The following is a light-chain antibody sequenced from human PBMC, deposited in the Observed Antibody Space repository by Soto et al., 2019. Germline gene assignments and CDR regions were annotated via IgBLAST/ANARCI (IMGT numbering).Light chain of an antibody. V-gene: IGKV3-20*01. Sequence: EIVLTQSPVTLSLSPGERATLSCRASQSVSGYVAWYQQKPGQAPRLLIYGASSRATGIPNRFSGSGSGTDFTLTISRLEPEDFAVYYCQQYGNSPQTFGQGTKVDIK. CDR1: QSVSGY. CDR3: QQYGNSPQT. J-gene: IGKJ1*01. CDR2: GAS.